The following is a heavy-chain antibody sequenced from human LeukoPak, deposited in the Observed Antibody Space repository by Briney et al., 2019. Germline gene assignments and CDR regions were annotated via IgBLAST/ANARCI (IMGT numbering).Heavy chain of an antibody. V-gene: IGHV5-51*01. Sequence: GESLKISSKGSGYSFTSYWIGWVRLMPGKGLEWMGIIYPGDSDTRYSPSFQGQVTISADKSISTAYLQWSSLKASDTAMYYCARAPPYYYDSSGYYGLDAFDIWGQGTMVTVS. CDR1: GYSFTSYW. D-gene: IGHD3-22*01. J-gene: IGHJ3*02. CDR2: IYPGDSDT. CDR3: ARAPPYYYDSSGYYGLDAFDI.